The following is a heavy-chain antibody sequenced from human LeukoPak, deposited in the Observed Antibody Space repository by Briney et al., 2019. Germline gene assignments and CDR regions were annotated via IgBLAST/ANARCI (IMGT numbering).Heavy chain of an antibody. V-gene: IGHV1-46*01. CDR1: GYTLTSYR. CDR3: ARDSLPHYYTSGSQNPADY. D-gene: IGHD3-10*01. J-gene: IGHJ4*02. Sequence: GASVKVSCKASGYTLTSYRIQWVRQAPGQGLEWMGVINPSGGSTSYTQKFQGRVTMTRDTSTSTVYKELSSLTSEDTAVYYCARDSLPHYYTSGSQNPADYWGQGTLVTVSS. CDR2: INPSGGST.